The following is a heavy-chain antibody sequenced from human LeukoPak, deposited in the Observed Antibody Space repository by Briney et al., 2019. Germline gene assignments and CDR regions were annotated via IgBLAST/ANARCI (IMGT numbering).Heavy chain of an antibody. V-gene: IGHV4-59*08. CDR3: ARGTQRWELLEHFDY. D-gene: IGHD1-26*01. J-gene: IGHJ4*02. Sequence: SETLSLTCTVSGGSISSYYWSWIRQPPGKGLEWLGYISYSGSTNYNPSLRSRVTISIDTSKNHFSLKLSSVTAADTAVYFCARGTQRWELLEHFDYWGQGTLVTVSS. CDR2: ISYSGST. CDR1: GGSISSYY.